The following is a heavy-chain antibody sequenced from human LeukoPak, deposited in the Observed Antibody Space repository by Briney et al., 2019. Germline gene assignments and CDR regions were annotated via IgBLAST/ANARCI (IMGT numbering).Heavy chain of an antibody. J-gene: IGHJ5*02. Sequence: SETLSLTCAVYGGSFSGYYWSWLRQPPGKGLEWIGEINHSGSTNYNPSLKSRVTISVDTSKNQFSLKLSSVTAADTAVYYCARSVVPAALNWFDHWGQGTLVTVSS. CDR1: GGSFSGYY. CDR3: ARSVVPAALNWFDH. CDR2: INHSGST. V-gene: IGHV4-34*01. D-gene: IGHD2-2*01.